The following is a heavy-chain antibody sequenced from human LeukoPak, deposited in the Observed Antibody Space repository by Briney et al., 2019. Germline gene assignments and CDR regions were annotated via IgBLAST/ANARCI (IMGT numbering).Heavy chain of an antibody. J-gene: IGHJ4*02. CDR1: GFTFSSYS. CDR2: ISSSSSYI. V-gene: IGHV3-21*01. D-gene: IGHD4-17*01. CDR3: ARDMERGVTTVTSLDY. Sequence: GGSLRLSCAASGFTFSSYSMNWVRQAPGKGLEWVSSISSSSSYIYYADSVKGRFTISRDNAKDSLYLQMNSLRAEDTAVYYCARDMERGVTTVTSLDYWGQGTLVTVSS.